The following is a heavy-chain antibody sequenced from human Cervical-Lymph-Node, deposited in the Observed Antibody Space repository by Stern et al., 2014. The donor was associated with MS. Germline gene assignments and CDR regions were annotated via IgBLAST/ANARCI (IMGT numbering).Heavy chain of an antibody. V-gene: IGHV3-11*01. J-gene: IGHJ4*02. CDR2: ISGSGDTM. Sequence: QVQLVESGGGLVKPGGSLRLSCAASGFPFSDFYMTWIRQAPGKGLEWVSYISGSGDTMYYADSVKGRFTISRDNAKNSLHLQMNSLRAEDTAVYHCAKVRKTYYYDGYGYYPDYWGQGTLVTVSS. CDR3: AKVRKTYYYDGYGYYPDY. CDR1: GFPFSDFY. D-gene: IGHD3-22*01.